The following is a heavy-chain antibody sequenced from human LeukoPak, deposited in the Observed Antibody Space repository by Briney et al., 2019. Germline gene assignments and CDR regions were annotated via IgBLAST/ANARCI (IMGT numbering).Heavy chain of an antibody. D-gene: IGHD3-22*01. V-gene: IGHV3-21*01. CDR3: ARIVGGVVVIADAFDI. J-gene: IGHJ3*02. CDR2: ISSSSSYI. CDR1: GFTFSSYS. Sequence: PGGSLRLSCAASGFTFSSYSMNWVRQAPGKGLEWVSSISSSSSYIYYADSVKGRFTISRDNAKNSLYLQMNSLRAEDTAVYYCARIVGGVVVIADAFDIWGQGTMVTVSS.